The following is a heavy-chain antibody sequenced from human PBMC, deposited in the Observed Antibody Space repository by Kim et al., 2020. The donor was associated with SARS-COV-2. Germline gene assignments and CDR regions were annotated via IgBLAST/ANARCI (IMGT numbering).Heavy chain of an antibody. J-gene: IGHJ4*02. CDR2: FHSSGGA. V-gene: IGHV4-4*07. CDR1: GDSIRNNY. CDR3: ARDQGHELGAGYFYY. Sequence: SETLSLTCSVSGDSIRNNYWNWIRQSAGKGLEFIGRFHSSGGANYNPTLKSRVTVSIDTSKNQMSLKLSSVTAADTAVYYCARDQGHELGAGYFYYWGQGPL. D-gene: IGHD3-9*01.